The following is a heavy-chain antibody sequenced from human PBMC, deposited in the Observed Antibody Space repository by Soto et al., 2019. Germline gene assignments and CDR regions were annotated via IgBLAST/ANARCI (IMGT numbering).Heavy chain of an antibody. D-gene: IGHD1-1*01. CDR3: ARSNTITAGGFLDN. Sequence: SETLSLTCAVYGGSFSGYYWTWIRQPPGTGLEWIGEINHSGSTNYNPSLKSRVTISVDTSKNQFSLKLTSVTAADTAVYYCARSNTITAGGFLDNWGQGALVTVSS. CDR2: INHSGST. J-gene: IGHJ4*02. V-gene: IGHV4-34*01. CDR1: GGSFSGYY.